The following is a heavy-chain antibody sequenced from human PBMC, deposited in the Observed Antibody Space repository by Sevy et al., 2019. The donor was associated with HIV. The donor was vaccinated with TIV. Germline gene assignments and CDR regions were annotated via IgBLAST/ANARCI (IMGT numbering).Heavy chain of an antibody. CDR3: ATPRFDF. V-gene: IGHV3-74*01. Sequence: GGSLRLSCEASGFDFSSHWMQWVRQAPGKGLVWVSRMNTDGSSTNYADSVKGRFTISRDNAKNTLYLEMNNLRDEDTASYYCATPRFDFWGPGTLVTVSS. CDR2: MNTDGSST. CDR1: GFDFSSHW. J-gene: IGHJ4*02.